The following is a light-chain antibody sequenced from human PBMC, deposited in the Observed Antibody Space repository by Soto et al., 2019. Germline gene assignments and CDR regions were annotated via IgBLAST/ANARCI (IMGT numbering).Light chain of an antibody. CDR3: QQYGSSPPRYT. V-gene: IGKV3-20*01. CDR1: QSVSSSY. Sequence: EIVLTQSPGTLSLSPGERATLSCRASQSVSSSYLAWYQQKPGQAPRLLIYGASSRATGIPDRFSGSGSGTDFTLTISRLEREDFAVYYCQQYGSSPPRYTFGQGTKLEIK. J-gene: IGKJ2*01. CDR2: GAS.